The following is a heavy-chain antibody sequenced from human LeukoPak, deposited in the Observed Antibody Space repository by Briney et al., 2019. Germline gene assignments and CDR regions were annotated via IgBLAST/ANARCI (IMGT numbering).Heavy chain of an antibody. CDR1: RFTFISYW. Sequence: TGGSLRLSCAASRFTFISYWMSWVRQAPGKGLEWVANIKQDGSEKYYVDSVKGRFTISRDNAKNSLYLQMNSLRAEDTAVYYCARDDRYSVDYWGQGTLVTVSS. CDR2: IKQDGSEK. J-gene: IGHJ4*02. V-gene: IGHV3-7*04. CDR3: ARDDRYSVDY. D-gene: IGHD2-15*01.